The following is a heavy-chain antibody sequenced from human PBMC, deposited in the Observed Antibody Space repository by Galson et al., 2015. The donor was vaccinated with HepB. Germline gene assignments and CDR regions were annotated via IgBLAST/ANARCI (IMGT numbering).Heavy chain of an antibody. CDR1: GFTFGDYA. D-gene: IGHD3-22*01. J-gene: IGHJ4*02. CDR2: IRSKAYGGTT. CDR3: TRAGYDSSGSDFDY. V-gene: IGHV3-49*03. Sequence: SLRLSCAASGFTFGDYAMSWFRQAPGKGLEWVGFIRSKAYGGTTEYAASVKGRFTISRDDSKSITYLQMNSLKTEDTAVYYCTRAGYDSSGSDFDYWGQGTLVTVSS.